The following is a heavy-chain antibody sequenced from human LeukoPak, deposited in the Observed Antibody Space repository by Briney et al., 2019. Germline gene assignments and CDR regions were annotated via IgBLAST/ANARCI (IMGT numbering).Heavy chain of an antibody. CDR1: GFTFTTYW. V-gene: IGHV3-64*01. CDR3: ASLDRSEIP. J-gene: IGHJ5*02. D-gene: IGHD1-26*01. CDR2: VSADESGK. Sequence: PGGSLRLSCVVSGFTFTTYWMHWVRQAPGKGLEYVSSVSADESGKYYTKSVRGRFSISRDNSKNTMYLQLGNLRPDDMGIYYCASLDRSEIPWGPGTLVTVSS.